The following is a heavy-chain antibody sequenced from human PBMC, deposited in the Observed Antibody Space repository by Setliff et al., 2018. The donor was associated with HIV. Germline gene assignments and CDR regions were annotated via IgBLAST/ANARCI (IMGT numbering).Heavy chain of an antibody. D-gene: IGHD5-18*01. J-gene: IGHJ4*02. CDR2: IRQDGSGK. CDR3: ARAEGAAGGGYSLGSFDY. CDR1: GFHFSSYC. V-gene: IGHV3-7*01. Sequence: PGGSLRLSCAASGFHFSSYCMSWVRQAPGKGLEWVANIRQDGSGKYYVDSVKGRFTISRDNAKNSLYLQMNSLRAEDTAVYYCARAEGAAGGGYSLGSFDYWGQGAPVTVSS.